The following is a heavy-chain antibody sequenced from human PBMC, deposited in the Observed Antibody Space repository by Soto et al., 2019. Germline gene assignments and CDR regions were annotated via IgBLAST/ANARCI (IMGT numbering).Heavy chain of an antibody. D-gene: IGHD4-17*01. CDR2: INAGNGNT. V-gene: IGHV1-3*01. J-gene: IGHJ3*02. CDR3: ARVLGARVTTADAIDI. CDR1: GCTFTSYA. Sequence: ASVKVSCKASGCTFTSYAMHWVRQAPGQGLEWMGWINAGNGNTKYSQKFQGRVTITRDTSASTAYMELSSLRSEDTAVYYCARVLGARVTTADAIDIWGQGTMVTVSS.